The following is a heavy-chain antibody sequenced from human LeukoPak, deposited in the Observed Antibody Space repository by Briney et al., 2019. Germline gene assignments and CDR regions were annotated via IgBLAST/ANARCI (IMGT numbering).Heavy chain of an antibody. D-gene: IGHD3-3*01. J-gene: IGHJ6*02. V-gene: IGHV4-59*01. CDR1: GGSISSYY. CDR2: IYYSGST. Sequence: SETLSLTCTVSGGSISSYYWSWIRQPPGNGLEWIGYIYYSGSTNYNPSLKSRVTISVDTSKNQFSLKLSSVTAADTAVYYCARSTEDYDFWSGTKPYGMDVWGQGTTVTVSS. CDR3: ARSTEDYDFWSGTKPYGMDV.